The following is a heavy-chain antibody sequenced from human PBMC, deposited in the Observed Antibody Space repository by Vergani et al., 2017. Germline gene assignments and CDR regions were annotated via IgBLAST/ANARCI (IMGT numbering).Heavy chain of an antibody. V-gene: IGHV4-39*01. D-gene: IGHD2-2*01. J-gene: IGHJ5*02. CDR2: IYYSGST. Sequence: QLQLQESGPGLVKPSETLSLTCTVSGGSLSSSSYYWGWIRQPPGKGLEWIGSIYYSGSTYYNPSLKSRVTISVDTSKNQFSLKLSSVTAADTAVYYCARHARGVSTAHWFDPWGQGTLVTVSS. CDR1: GGSLSSSSYY. CDR3: ARHARGVSTAHWFDP.